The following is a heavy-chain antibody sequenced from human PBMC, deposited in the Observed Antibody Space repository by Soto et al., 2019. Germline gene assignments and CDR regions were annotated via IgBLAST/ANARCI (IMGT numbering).Heavy chain of an antibody. J-gene: IGHJ4*01. Sequence: QVQLVQSGAEVKKHGASVKVSCKASGYTFTSYGISWVRQAPGQGLEWMGWISAYNGNTNYAQKLQGRGTMTTDTSTSTDYMELRSLRSADTAVYYCAIETNYFDYCGHGTLVTVSS. CDR1: GYTFTSYG. V-gene: IGHV1-18*01. D-gene: IGHD4-17*01. CDR2: ISAYNGNT. CDR3: AIETNYFDY.